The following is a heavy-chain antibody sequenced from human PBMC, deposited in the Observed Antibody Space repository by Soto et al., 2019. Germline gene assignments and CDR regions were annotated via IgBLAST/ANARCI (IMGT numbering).Heavy chain of an antibody. CDR3: ARDNQFSTGGFDP. V-gene: IGHV4-30-4*01. CDR1: GGSISSGDYY. Sequence: SETLSLTCTVSGGSISSGDYYWSGIRQPPGKGLEWIGYIYYSGSTYYNPSLKSRVTISVDTSKNQFSLKLSSVTAADTAVYYCARDNQFSTGGFDPWGQGTLVTVSS. CDR2: IYYSGST. J-gene: IGHJ5*02. D-gene: IGHD2-2*01.